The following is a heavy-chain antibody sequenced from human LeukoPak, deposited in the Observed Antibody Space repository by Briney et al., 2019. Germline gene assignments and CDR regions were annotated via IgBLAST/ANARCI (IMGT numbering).Heavy chain of an antibody. Sequence: PGESLKISCKGSGYRFPTYWIGWVRQLPGKGLEWMGIIYPGDSDTRYSPSFQGQVTISADKSISTAYLQWSSLKASDTAMYYCARRESIFGNAFDIWGQGTMVTVSS. J-gene: IGHJ3*02. CDR3: ARRESIFGNAFDI. CDR1: GYRFPTYW. D-gene: IGHD3-3*01. V-gene: IGHV5-51*01. CDR2: IYPGDSDT.